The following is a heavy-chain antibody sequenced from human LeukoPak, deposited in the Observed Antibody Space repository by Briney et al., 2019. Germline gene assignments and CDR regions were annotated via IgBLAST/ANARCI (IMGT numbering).Heavy chain of an antibody. D-gene: IGHD3-10*01. J-gene: IGHJ5*02. CDR2: INYSGST. CDR1: GGSISSSSYY. V-gene: IGHV4-39*07. CDR3: ARTYTRVRGVVRS. Sequence: SETLSLTCTVSGGSISSSSYYWGWLRHPPGKGRGWLVSINYSGSTYYNPSLKSPVSISIDTSKNSFSLKLSSVTAADPAVYSRARTYTRVRGVVRSWGQGTLVTVCS.